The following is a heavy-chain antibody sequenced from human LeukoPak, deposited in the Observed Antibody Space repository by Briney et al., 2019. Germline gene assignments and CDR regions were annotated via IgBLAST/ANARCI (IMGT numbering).Heavy chain of an antibody. CDR1: GGSISSGTYY. J-gene: IGHJ6*03. CDR2: IYTSGST. V-gene: IGHV4-61*02. Sequence: PSETLSLTCTVSGGSISSGTYYWSWIRQPAGKGLEWIGRIYTSGSTNYNPSLKSRITISVDTSKNQFSLKLSSVTAADTAVYYCARGPYYYGSGSFYYYMDVWGKGTTVTISS. CDR3: ARGPYYYGSGSFYYYMDV. D-gene: IGHD3-10*01.